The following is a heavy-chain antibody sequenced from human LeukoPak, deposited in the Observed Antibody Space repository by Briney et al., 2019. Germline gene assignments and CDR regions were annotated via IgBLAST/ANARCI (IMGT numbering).Heavy chain of an antibody. D-gene: IGHD1-1*01. J-gene: IGHJ5*02. CDR1: GYSFSSFG. Sequence: ASVKVSCKASGYSFSSFGIIWLRQAPGQGLEWMGWISPYTKNTNFAQKFQGRVTLTADISTSIAYMEVRSLRSDDTAVYYCARDEETPTYPNWIDTWGQGTLVTVSS. V-gene: IGHV1-18*01. CDR3: ARDEETPTYPNWIDT. CDR2: ISPYTKNT.